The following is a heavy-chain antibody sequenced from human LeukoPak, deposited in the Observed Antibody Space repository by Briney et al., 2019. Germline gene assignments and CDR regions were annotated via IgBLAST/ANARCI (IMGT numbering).Heavy chain of an antibody. D-gene: IGHD4-17*01. V-gene: IGHV3-21*01. CDR3: ARTTTVTPRYYYYGMDV. CDR2: ISSSSSYI. Sequence: GGSLRLSCAASGFTFSSYSMNWVRQAPGKGLECVSSISSSSSYIYYADSVKGRFTISRHNAKNSLYLQMNSLRAEDTAVYYCARTTTVTPRYYYYGMDVWGQGTTVTVSS. CDR1: GFTFSSYS. J-gene: IGHJ6*02.